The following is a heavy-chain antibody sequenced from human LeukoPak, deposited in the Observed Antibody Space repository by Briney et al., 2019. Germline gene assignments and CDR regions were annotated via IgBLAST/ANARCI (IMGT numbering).Heavy chain of an antibody. Sequence: GGSLRLSCAASGFTFSDHVMSWVRQAPGKGLEWVSSVRASGVGTHYADSVKGRFAISTDNSKNTLYLQMNSLRVEDTAVYFCAARKVRGVWFYLDYWGQGTLVTVSS. CDR1: GFTFSDHV. D-gene: IGHD3-10*01. CDR2: VRASGVGT. J-gene: IGHJ4*02. V-gene: IGHV3-23*01. CDR3: AARKVRGVWFYLDY.